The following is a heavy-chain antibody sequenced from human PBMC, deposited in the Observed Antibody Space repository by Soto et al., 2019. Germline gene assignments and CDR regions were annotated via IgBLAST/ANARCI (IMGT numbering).Heavy chain of an antibody. V-gene: IGHV4-30-2*01. CDR2: ISHSGST. CDR3: ARGGLLPDY. J-gene: IGHJ4*02. D-gene: IGHD6-19*01. CDR1: GGSISSGGYS. Sequence: QLQLQESGSGLVKPSQTLSLACAVSGGSISSGGYSWSWIRQPPGKGLEWIGYISHSGSTYYNPSLKSRATISVDRSKNQFSLKLSSVLAADTAVYYCARGGLLPDYWGQGTLVTVSS.